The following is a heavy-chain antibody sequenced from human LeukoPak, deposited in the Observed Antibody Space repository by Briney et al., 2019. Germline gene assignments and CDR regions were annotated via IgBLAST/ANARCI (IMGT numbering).Heavy chain of an antibody. CDR2: IYPADSDT. V-gene: IGHV5-51*01. CDR3: VRSTMVPGVISMDV. D-gene: IGHD3-10*01. J-gene: IGHJ6*02. Sequence: GESLTISCKGSGYSFTIYWIGWGRQMPGKGLEGMGIIYPADSDTRYSPSFQGQVTISADKSISTTYLQWSSLKASDTAMYYCVRSTMVPGVISMDVWGQGTTLTVSS. CDR1: GYSFTIYW.